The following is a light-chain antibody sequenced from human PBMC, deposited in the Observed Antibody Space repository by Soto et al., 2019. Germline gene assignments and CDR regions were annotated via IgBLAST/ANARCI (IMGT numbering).Light chain of an antibody. V-gene: IGLV1-51*01. J-gene: IGLJ3*02. CDR1: SSKIGNNY. CDR2: DNN. CDR3: GTWDSSLNVV. Sequence: QSVLTQPPSVSAAPGQKVTISCSGNSSKIGNNYVSWYQQFPGKAPKLLIYDNNKRPSGIPDRFSGSRSGTSATLGITGLQTGDKADYYCGTWDSSLNVVFGGGTQLTVL.